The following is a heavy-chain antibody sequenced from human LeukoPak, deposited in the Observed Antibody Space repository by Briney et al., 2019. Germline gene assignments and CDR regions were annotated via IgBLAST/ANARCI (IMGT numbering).Heavy chain of an antibody. V-gene: IGHV3-23*01. J-gene: IGHJ5*02. D-gene: IGHD3-16*01. CDR2: IGSGADL. CDR1: GFAFGVHA. Sequence: PGGSLRLSCVGSGFAFGVHAMSWVRQAPGRGPEWVPTIGSGADLFYAESVKGRFTISRDDPRNTVWLQMNSLRAEDTALYYCAKDWTPHNRVYDCLDAWGQGTQVTVSS. CDR3: AKDWTPHNRVYDCLDA.